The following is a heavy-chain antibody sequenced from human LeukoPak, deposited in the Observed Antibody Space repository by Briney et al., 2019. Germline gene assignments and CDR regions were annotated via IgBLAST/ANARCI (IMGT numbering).Heavy chain of an antibody. D-gene: IGHD4-17*01. Sequence: PGGALRLSCAASGFTLSSYSMKWVRQAPGEGLEWVSSISSSSSYIYYADSVKGRFTISRDNAKNSLYLQMNSLRAEDAAVYYCAKADGDKPFDYWGQGTLVTVSS. V-gene: IGHV3-21*01. J-gene: IGHJ4*02. CDR3: AKADGDKPFDY. CDR2: ISSSSSYI. CDR1: GFTLSSYS.